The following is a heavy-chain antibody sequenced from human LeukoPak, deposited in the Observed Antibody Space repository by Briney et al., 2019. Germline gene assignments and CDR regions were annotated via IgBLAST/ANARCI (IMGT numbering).Heavy chain of an antibody. V-gene: IGHV4-31*03. CDR3: ARDTHARWFDP. CDR2: IYYSGST. J-gene: IGHJ5*02. D-gene: IGHD2-8*01. Sequence: SETLSLTCTVSGGSISSGGYYWSWIRQHPGKGLEWIGYIYYSGSTYYNPSLKSRVTISVDTSKNQFSLKLSSVTAADTAVYYCARDTHARWFDPWGQGTLVTVSS. CDR1: GGSISSGGYY.